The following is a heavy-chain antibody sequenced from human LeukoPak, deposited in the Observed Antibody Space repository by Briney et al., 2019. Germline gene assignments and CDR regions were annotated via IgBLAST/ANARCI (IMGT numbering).Heavy chain of an antibody. CDR2: ISGSGGST. V-gene: IGHV3-23*01. D-gene: IGHD2-21*02. CDR1: GFTFSSYA. Sequence: GGSLRLSCAASGFTFSSYAMSWVRQAPGKGLEWVSAISGSGGSTYYADSVKGRFTISRDNSKSTLYLQMNSLRAEDTAVYYCAKSRAVVVTAIHDYWGQGTLVTVSS. CDR3: AKSRAVVVTAIHDY. J-gene: IGHJ4*02.